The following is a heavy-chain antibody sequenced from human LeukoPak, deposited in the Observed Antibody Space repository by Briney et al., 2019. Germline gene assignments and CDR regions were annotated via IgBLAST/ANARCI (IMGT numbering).Heavy chain of an antibody. Sequence: GESLQISCQASGYSFSSYWIGWVRQMPGKGLEWMGIIYPSDSDTRYSPSFQGQVTISADKSISTAYLQWSSLKASDTAMYYCARNRFSDYWGQGTLVTVSS. V-gene: IGHV5-51*01. CDR3: ARNRFSDY. CDR2: IYPSDSDT. CDR1: GYSFSSYW. J-gene: IGHJ4*02.